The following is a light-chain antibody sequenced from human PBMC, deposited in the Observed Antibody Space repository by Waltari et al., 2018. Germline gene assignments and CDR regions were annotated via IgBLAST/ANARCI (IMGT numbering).Light chain of an antibody. V-gene: IGKV3-11*01. CDR3: QQRTNWL. Sequence: EIVLTQSPATLSLSPGERAIFSCRASQSVDNFLAGYQQRPGQAPRLLLYDASKRATGIPARFSGSGSGTDFTLTISSLEPEDFAVYYCQQRTNWLFGPGTKVEI. CDR2: DAS. CDR1: QSVDNF. J-gene: IGKJ3*01.